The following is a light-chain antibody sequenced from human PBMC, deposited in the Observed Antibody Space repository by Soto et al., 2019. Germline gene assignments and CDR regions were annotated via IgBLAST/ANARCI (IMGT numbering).Light chain of an antibody. Sequence: QSALTQPASVSGSPGQSITISCPGTSGDVGSYDLVSWFQHHPGRAPKLMIYEASKRPSGVSNRFSGSKSGNTASLTISGLQTEDEAHYFCCSYAGTSGAHWVFGGGTKLTVL. CDR3: CSYAGTSGAHWV. CDR2: EAS. CDR1: SGDVGSYDL. J-gene: IGLJ3*02. V-gene: IGLV2-23*01.